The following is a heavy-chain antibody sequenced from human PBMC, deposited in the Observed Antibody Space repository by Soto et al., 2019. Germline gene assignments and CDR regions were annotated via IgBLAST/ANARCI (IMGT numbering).Heavy chain of an antibody. V-gene: IGHV3-7*01. D-gene: IGHD6-19*01. J-gene: IGHJ5*02. Sequence: GGSLRLSCAASGFTFSSYWMSWVRQAPGKGLEWVANIKQDGSEKYYVDSVKGRFTISRDNAKNSLYLQMNSLRAEDTAVYYCARDFPSVSSGWYNWFDPWGQGTLVTVSS. CDR1: GFTFSSYW. CDR2: IKQDGSEK. CDR3: ARDFPSVSSGWYNWFDP.